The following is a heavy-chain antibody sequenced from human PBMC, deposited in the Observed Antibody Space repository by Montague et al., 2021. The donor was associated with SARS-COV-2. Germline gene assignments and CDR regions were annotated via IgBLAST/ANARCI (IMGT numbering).Heavy chain of an antibody. J-gene: IGHJ4*02. CDR2: IHHSGST. CDR1: GGSISSSNW. V-gene: IGHV4-4*02. Sequence: SETLSLTCAVSGGSISSSNWWIGEIHHSGSTHYNPSLKSRVTMSVDRSKHHFSLRLSSVTAADTAMYYCASGGYGSWTGYYFDYWGQGTLVTVSS. D-gene: IGHD2-15*01. CDR3: ASGGYGSWTGYYFDY.